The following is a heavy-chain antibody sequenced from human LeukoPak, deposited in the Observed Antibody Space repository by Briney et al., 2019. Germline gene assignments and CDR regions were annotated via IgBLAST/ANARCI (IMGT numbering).Heavy chain of an antibody. V-gene: IGHV1-69*13. CDR3: ARVWDCGGDCYSFDY. J-gene: IGHJ4*02. D-gene: IGHD2-21*02. CDR1: VGTFTIYA. CDR2: IIPIFGTA. Sequence: ASVKVSSKASVGTFTIYAISWVRQAPGQGLEWMGGIIPIFGTANYAQKFQGRVTITADESTSTAYMELSSLRSEDTAVYYCARVWDCGGDCYSFDYWGQGTLVTVSS.